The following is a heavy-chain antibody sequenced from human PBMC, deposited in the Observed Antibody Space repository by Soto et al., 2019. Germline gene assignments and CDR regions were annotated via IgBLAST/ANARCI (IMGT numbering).Heavy chain of an antibody. CDR3: ARDRVSYGMDV. Sequence: QVQLQESGPGLVKPSQTLSLTCTVSGDSISGGYYWSWIRQHPGKGLEWIGYVSPSGNTYYNPSLNSRVSISIDTSKNHFSLEVSSVTAADTAVYYCARDRVSYGMDVWGQGTTVTVSS. CDR1: GDSISGGYY. J-gene: IGHJ6*02. V-gene: IGHV4-31*03. CDR2: VSPSGNT.